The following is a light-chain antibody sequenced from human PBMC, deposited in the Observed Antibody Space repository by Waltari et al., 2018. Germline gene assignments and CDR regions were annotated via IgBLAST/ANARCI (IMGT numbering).Light chain of an antibody. Sequence: DIQMTQSPSTLSASVGDRVTITCRASQSINSWLAWYPQKPGKAPKPLISKASSLESGVPSRFSGSGSGTEFTLTISSLQPDDFATYYCQQYNGYSRTFGQGTRVEIK. CDR2: KAS. CDR1: QSINSW. V-gene: IGKV1-5*03. J-gene: IGKJ1*01. CDR3: QQYNGYSRT.